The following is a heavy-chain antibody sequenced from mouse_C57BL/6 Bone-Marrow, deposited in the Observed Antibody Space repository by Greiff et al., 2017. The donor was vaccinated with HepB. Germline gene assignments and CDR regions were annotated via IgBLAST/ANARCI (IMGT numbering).Heavy chain of an antibody. CDR1: GFPFSDYG. V-gene: IGHV5-15*01. Sequence: VQLKESGGGLLQPGGSLKLSCAASGFPFSDYGMAWVRQAPRKGPEWVAFISNLAYSIYYADTVTGRFTISRENAKNTLYLEMSSLRSEDTAMYYCARRRGYAMDYWGQGTSVTVSS. CDR2: ISNLAYSI. J-gene: IGHJ4*01. CDR3: ARRRGYAMDY.